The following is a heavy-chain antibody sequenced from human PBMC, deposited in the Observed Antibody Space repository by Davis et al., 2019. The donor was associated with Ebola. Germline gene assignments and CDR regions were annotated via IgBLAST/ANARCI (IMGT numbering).Heavy chain of an antibody. CDR1: GYTFTSYA. CDR2: ITTNTASP. Sequence: ASVKVSCKASGYTFTSYAMNWVRQAPGQRFQWLGWITTNTASPTYARGFSERFVFSLDTSVDTAFLQINNLRAEDTAIYYCARGMGELALNWGQGTLVTVSS. V-gene: IGHV7-4-1*02. J-gene: IGHJ4*02. CDR3: ARGMGELALN. D-gene: IGHD3-16*01.